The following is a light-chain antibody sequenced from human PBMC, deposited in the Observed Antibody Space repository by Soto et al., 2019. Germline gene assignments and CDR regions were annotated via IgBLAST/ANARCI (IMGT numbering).Light chain of an antibody. CDR1: SSNIGAGYD. J-gene: IGLJ1*01. CDR2: GNS. CDR3: QSYDSSLSGFHV. V-gene: IGLV1-40*01. Sequence: QSVLTQPPSVSGAPGQRVTISCTGSSSNIGAGYDVHWYQQLPGTAPKLLIYGNSNRPSGVPDRFSGSKSGTSASLAITGLQAEDEADYYCQSYDSSLSGFHVFRSGTKVTVL.